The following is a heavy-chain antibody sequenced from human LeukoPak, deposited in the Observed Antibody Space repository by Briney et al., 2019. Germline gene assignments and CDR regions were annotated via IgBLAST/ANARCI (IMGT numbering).Heavy chain of an antibody. CDR3: ATGFTLNSDEKYYFDY. D-gene: IGHD3-10*01. CDR2: LDPEDGER. J-gene: IGHJ4*02. CDR1: RYTLTELS. Sequence: ASVKVSCKVSRYTLTELSMHWVRQAPGKGLEWMGGLDPEDGERIYAQKFQGRVTMTEDTSTDTAYMELSSLRSEDTAVYYCATGFTLNSDEKYYFDYWGQGTLVTVSS. V-gene: IGHV1-24*01.